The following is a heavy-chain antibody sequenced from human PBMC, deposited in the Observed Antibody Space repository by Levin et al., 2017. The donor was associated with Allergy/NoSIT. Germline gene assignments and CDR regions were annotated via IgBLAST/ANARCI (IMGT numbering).Heavy chain of an antibody. CDR1: GESFTGYY. Sequence: SETLSLTCAVYGESFTGYYWNWIRQPPGKGLEWIGEINHSGSTSYNPSLKSRVTISVDTSKNQFSLKLNSVTAADTAVYQCARAYSTSWFYYFDSWGQGTLVTVSS. J-gene: IGHJ4*02. CDR2: INHSGST. V-gene: IGHV4-34*01. CDR3: ARAYSTSWFYYFDS. D-gene: IGHD6-13*01.